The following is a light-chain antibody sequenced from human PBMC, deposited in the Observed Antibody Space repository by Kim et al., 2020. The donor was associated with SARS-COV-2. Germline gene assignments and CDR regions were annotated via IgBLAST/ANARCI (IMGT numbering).Light chain of an antibody. V-gene: IGLV3-9*01. J-gene: IGLJ3*02. CDR3: QVWDSSTGV. CDR2: RDS. Sequence: SYELTQPLSVSVALGQTARITCGGNNIGSKNVHWYQQKPGQAPVLVIYRDSNRPPGIPERFSGSNSGNMATLTISRAQAGDEADYYCQVWDSSTGVFGGGTQLTVL. CDR1: NIGSKN.